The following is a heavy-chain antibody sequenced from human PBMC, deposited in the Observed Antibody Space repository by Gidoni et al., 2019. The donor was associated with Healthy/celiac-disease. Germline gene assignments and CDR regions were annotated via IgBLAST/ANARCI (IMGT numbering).Heavy chain of an antibody. D-gene: IGHD1-26*01. CDR2: IKSKTDGGTT. Sequence: EVQLVESGGGLVKPGGSLRLPCAASGCTFSNAWMSWVRQAPGKGLEWVGRIKSKTDGGTTDYAAPVKGRFTISRDDSKNTLYLQMNSLKTEDTAVYYCTTGVGATRSDAFDIWGQGTMVTVSS. CDR1: GCTFSNAW. V-gene: IGHV3-15*01. CDR3: TTGVGATRSDAFDI. J-gene: IGHJ3*02.